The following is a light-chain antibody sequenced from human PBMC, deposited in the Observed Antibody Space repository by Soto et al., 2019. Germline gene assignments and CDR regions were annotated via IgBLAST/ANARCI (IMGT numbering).Light chain of an antibody. CDR1: QSISSW. CDR2: DAS. V-gene: IGKV1-5*01. J-gene: IGKJ1*01. Sequence: GDRVTITCRASQSISSWLAWYQQKPGKAPKLLIYDASSLESGVPSRFSGSGSGTEFTLTISSLQPDDFAAYHCQQYGSYRTFGQGTKVDIK. CDR3: QQYGSYRT.